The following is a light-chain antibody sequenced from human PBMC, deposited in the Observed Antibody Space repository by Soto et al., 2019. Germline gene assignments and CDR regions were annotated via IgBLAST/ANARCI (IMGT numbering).Light chain of an antibody. CDR3: SSYAGSHTYEV. J-gene: IGLJ3*02. CDR1: SSDVGAYDF. V-gene: IGLV2-11*01. Sequence: QSALTQPRSVSGSLGQSVTISCTGTSSDVGAYDFVSWYQQNPGKAPRLIIFDVIKRPSGVPDRFSGSKSGNTASLTISGPQSEDEADYHCSSYAGSHTYEVFGGGTKLTVL. CDR2: DVI.